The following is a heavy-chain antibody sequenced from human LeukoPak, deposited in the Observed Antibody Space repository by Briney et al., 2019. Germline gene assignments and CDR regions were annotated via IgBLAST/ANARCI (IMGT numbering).Heavy chain of an antibody. D-gene: IGHD3-3*02. Sequence: GVSLRLSCGGWGFNFSSYEENWLRQAPGEGLGLICYISESYSTIFYVDSVKGRFTISRDKGKNSLYLQMNSLRAEGTAVYYCARDDLAGNKFFDYWGQGTLVTVSS. CDR1: GFNFSSYE. V-gene: IGHV3-48*03. CDR3: ARDDLAGNKFFDY. CDR2: ISESYSTI. J-gene: IGHJ4*02.